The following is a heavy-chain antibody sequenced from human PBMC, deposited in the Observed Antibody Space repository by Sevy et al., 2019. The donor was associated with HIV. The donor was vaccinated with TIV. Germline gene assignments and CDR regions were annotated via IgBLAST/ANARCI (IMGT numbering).Heavy chain of an antibody. CDR2: IWYDGSSQ. Sequence: GGSLRLSCAASGFIFSTYGMHWVRQAPGKGLEWVALIWYDGSSQYYADSVQGRFTISRDNSKNTLDLQTNSLRAEDTAVYYCVSGASIAAAGNFAYWGQGTLVTVSS. V-gene: IGHV3-33*08. CDR3: VSGASIAAAGNFAY. CDR1: GFIFSTYG. D-gene: IGHD6-13*01. J-gene: IGHJ4*02.